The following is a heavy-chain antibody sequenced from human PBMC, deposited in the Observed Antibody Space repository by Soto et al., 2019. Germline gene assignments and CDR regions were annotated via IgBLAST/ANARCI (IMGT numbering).Heavy chain of an antibody. CDR3: AREWSLHRHFDF. CDR2: IYHSEST. CDR1: GGSISSGGYS. D-gene: IGHD3-3*01. V-gene: IGHV4-30-2*01. Sequence: PSETLSLTCAVSGGSISSGGYSWSWVRQPPGKGLEWIGYIYHSESTYYNPSLKSRVIISVDRSKNQFSLKLSSVTAADTAVYYCAREWSLHRHFDFWGQGTLVTVSS. J-gene: IGHJ4*02.